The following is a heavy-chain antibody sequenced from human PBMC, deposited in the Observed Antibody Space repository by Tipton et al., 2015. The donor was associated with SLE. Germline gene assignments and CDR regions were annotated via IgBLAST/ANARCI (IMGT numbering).Heavy chain of an antibody. V-gene: IGHV3-23*01. CDR3: AAYRVLTGDTFDV. Sequence: SLRLSCAASGFTFSSYAMSWVRQGPGKGLEWVSAISGSGGSTYYADSVKGRFTISRDRSKNTLYLQMDSLRAEDTAVYYCAAYRVLTGDTFDVWGQGTVVTVSS. D-gene: IGHD7-27*01. J-gene: IGHJ3*01. CDR2: ISGSGGST. CDR1: GFTFSSYA.